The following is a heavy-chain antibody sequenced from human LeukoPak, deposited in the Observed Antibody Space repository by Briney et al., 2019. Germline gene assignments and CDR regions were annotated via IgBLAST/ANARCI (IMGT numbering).Heavy chain of an antibody. D-gene: IGHD2-2*01. CDR3: ARDRANVVPAATNWFDP. CDR1: GFTFSSYS. J-gene: IGHJ5*02. V-gene: IGHV3-21*01. CDR2: ISSSSSYI. Sequence: GGSLRLSCAASGFTFSSYSMNWVRQAPGKGLEWVSSISSSSSYIYYADSVKGRFTISRDNAKNSLYLQMNSLRAEDTAVYYCARDRANVVPAATNWFDPWGQGTLVTVSS.